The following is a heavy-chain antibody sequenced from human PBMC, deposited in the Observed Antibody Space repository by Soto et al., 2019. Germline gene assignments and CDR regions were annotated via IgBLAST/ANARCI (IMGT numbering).Heavy chain of an antibody. J-gene: IGHJ4*02. CDR2: IYPDDSDT. CDR3: ARGYCSSSSCYKGFDY. D-gene: IGHD2-2*02. V-gene: IGHV5-51*01. CDR1: GYSFTIYW. Sequence: PGESLKISCKGSGYSFTIYWIAWVRQMPGKGLEWMGIIYPDDSDTRYSPSFQGQVTISADKSISTAYLQWSSLKASDTAMYYCARGYCSSSSCYKGFDYWGQGTLVTVPS.